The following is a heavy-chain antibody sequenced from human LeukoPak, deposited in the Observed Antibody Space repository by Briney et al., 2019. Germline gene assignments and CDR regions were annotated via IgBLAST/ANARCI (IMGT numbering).Heavy chain of an antibody. Sequence: PGGSLRLSCAASGFSVTTNYMNWVRQAPGEGLEWVSVIYSGGATYHADSVKGRFTISRDNAKNSLYLQVNSLRAEDTAVYYCAREKMGTPPWPSVKSSWYFDLWGRGTLVTVSS. J-gene: IGHJ2*01. CDR3: AREKMGTPPWPSVKSSWYFDL. D-gene: IGHD7-27*01. CDR1: GFSVTTNY. CDR2: IYSGGAT. V-gene: IGHV3-53*01.